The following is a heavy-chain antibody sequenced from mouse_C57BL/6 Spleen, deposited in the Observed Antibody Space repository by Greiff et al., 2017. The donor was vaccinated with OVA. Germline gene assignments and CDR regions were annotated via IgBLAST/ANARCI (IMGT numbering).Heavy chain of an antibody. CDR2: IDPSDSYT. CDR1: GYTFTSYW. D-gene: IGHD1-1*01. CDR3: ARSYYGSSYYYAMDY. V-gene: IGHV1-50*01. J-gene: IGHJ4*01. Sequence: QVQLKQSGAELVKPGASVKLSCKASGYTFTSYWMQWVKQRPGQGLEWIGEIDPSDSYTNYNQKFKGKATLTVDTSSSTAYMQLSSLTSEDSAVYYCARSYYGSSYYYAMDYWGQGTSVTVSS.